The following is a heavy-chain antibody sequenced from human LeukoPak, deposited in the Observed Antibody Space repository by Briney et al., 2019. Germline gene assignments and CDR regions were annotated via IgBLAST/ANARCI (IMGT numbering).Heavy chain of an antibody. CDR1: GFTFDNYA. J-gene: IGHJ4*02. CDR2: ISGSGGTT. D-gene: IGHD2-15*01. CDR3: ARSSGCTSYSGLDY. V-gene: IGHV3-23*01. Sequence: PGGSLRLSCAASGFTFDNYAMSWVRQAPGKGLEWVSAISGSGGTTYYAGSVKGRFTISRDNSKNTLYLQMNSLRADDTAIYYCARSSGCTSYSGLDYWGQGTLVTVSS.